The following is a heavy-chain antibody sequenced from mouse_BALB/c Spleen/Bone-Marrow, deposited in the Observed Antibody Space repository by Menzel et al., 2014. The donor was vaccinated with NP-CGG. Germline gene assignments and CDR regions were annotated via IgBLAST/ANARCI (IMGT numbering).Heavy chain of an antibody. CDR3: ASNYYYGSSWSAREY. CDR1: CYTFTIYW. D-gene: IGHD1-1*01. Sequence: QVQLKESGAELARPGASVKLSCKAFCYTFTIYWMQWVKQRPGQGLEWIGALYPGDGDTRNTQKFKGKATLTADKSSSTAYMQFSSLASEDSAVYYCASNYYYGSSWSAREYGGQGTSVTVSS. CDR2: LYPGDGDT. J-gene: IGHJ4*01. V-gene: IGHV1-87*01.